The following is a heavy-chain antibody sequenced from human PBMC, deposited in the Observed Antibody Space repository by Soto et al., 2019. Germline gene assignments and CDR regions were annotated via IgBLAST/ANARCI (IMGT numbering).Heavy chain of an antibody. CDR3: TRTYYDFWSGYYSNFDY. V-gene: IGHV3-73*01. D-gene: IGHD3-3*01. Sequence: GGSLRLSCAASGFTFSGSAMHWVRQASGKGLEWVGRIRSKANSYATAYAASVKGRFTISRDDSKNTAYLQMNSLKTEDTAVYYCTRTYYDFWSGYYSNFDYWGQGTLVTVSS. CDR1: GFTFSGSA. CDR2: IRSKANSYAT. J-gene: IGHJ4*02.